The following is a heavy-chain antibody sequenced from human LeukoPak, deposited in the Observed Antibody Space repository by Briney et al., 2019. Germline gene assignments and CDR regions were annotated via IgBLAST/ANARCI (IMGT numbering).Heavy chain of an antibody. J-gene: IGHJ4*02. D-gene: IGHD6-19*01. CDR2: ISSSSSYI. CDR3: ARTSWGIAVAVYFDY. CDR1: GFTFSSYS. V-gene: IGHV3-21*01. Sequence: PGGSLRLSCAASGFTFSSYSMNWVRQAPGKGLEWVSSISSSSSYIYYADSVKGRFTISRDNAKNSLYLQMNSLRAEDTAVYYCARTSWGIAVAVYFDYWGQGTLVTVSS.